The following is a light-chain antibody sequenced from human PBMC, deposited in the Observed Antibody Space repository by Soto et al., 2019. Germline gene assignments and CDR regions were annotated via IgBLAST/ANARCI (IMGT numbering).Light chain of an antibody. V-gene: IGLV2-14*03. Sequence: QSALSQPASVSGSPGQSITIACTGASGDVGGGYNYVSWYQQHPGKAPKLIIYDVSSRPSGVSNRFSGSKSGNTASLTISCLQAEDESEYYCSSYTPSSTHVIYGGGTKLTVL. J-gene: IGLJ2*01. CDR3: SSYTPSSTHVI. CDR1: SGDVGGGYNY. CDR2: DVS.